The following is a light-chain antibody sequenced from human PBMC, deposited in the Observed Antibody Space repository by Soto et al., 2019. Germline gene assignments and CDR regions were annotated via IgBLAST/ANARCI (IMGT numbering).Light chain of an antibody. CDR3: QQYGSSPRT. Sequence: EIVLTQSPGTLSLSPGERATLSCRASQSVNSGYLAWYQHTPGQAPRLLIYDTSTRATGIPDRFSGSGSGTDFTLTISRLDPEDFAVFYCQQYGSSPRTFGQGTKVEIK. V-gene: IGKV3-20*01. CDR2: DTS. J-gene: IGKJ1*01. CDR1: QSVNSGY.